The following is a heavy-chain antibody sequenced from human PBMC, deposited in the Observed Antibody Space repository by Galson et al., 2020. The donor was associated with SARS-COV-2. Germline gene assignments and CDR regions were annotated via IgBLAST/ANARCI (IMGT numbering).Heavy chain of an antibody. D-gene: IGHD4-17*01. J-gene: IGHJ4*02. Sequence: SETLSLTCAVYGGSFSGYYWSWIRQPPGKGLEWIGEINHSGSTNYNPSLKSRVTISVDTSKNQFSLKLSSVTAADTAVYYCAGGGRVTTLPRWTYFDYWGQGTLVTVSS. CDR3: AGGGRVTTLPRWTYFDY. CDR1: GGSFSGYY. V-gene: IGHV4-34*01. CDR2: INHSGST.